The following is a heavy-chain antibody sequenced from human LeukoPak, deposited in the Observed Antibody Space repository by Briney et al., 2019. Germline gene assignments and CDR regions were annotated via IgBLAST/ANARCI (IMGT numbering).Heavy chain of an antibody. CDR2: IYPGDSDT. J-gene: IGHJ4*02. V-gene: IGHV5-51*01. CDR1: GYSFTSYW. Sequence: GESLKISCQGSGYSFTSYWIGWVRQMPGKGLEWMGIIYPGDSDTRYSPSFQGQVTISADKSISTANLQWSSLKASDTAMYYCARAYGSGTYYFDYWGQGTLVTVSS. CDR3: ARAYGSGTYYFDY. D-gene: IGHD3-10*01.